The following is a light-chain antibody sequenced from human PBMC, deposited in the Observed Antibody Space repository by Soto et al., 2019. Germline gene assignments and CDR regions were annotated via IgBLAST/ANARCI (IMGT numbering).Light chain of an antibody. CDR1: SGSIASNH. J-gene: IGLJ3*02. Sequence: NFMLTQPHSVSESPGKTVTISCTRSSGSIASNHVQWYQQRPGSAPTTVIYEDNQRPSGVPDRFSGSIDSSSNSASLTISGLKNEDEADYFCQSYDSSTWVFGGGTKLTVL. CDR2: EDN. V-gene: IGLV6-57*04. CDR3: QSYDSSTWV.